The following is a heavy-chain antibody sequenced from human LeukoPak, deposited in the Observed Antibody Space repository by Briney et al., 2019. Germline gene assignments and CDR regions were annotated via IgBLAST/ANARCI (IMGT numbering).Heavy chain of an antibody. D-gene: IGHD3-22*01. V-gene: IGHV3-30*14. J-gene: IGHJ4*02. CDR3: ASHSPNSYDNSGTGFGH. CDR1: GFTFSSYA. CDR2: ISYDGSNK. Sequence: QPGRSLRLSCAASGFTFSSYAMHWVRQAPGKGLEWVAVISYDGSNKYYADSVKGRFTISRDNSKNTLYLQMNSLRAEDTALYYCASHSPNSYDNSGTGFGHWGQGTLVTVSS.